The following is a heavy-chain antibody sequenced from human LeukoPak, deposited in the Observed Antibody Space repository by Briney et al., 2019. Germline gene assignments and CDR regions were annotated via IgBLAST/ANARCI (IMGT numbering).Heavy chain of an antibody. CDR2: INPNSGGT. J-gene: IGHJ3*02. V-gene: IGHV1-2*02. Sequence: ASVKVSCKASGYTFTGYYMHWVRQAPGQGLEWMGWINPNSGGTNYAQKFQGRVTMTRDTSISTAYMELSRLRSDDTAVYYCARGQYSGSYLDAFDIWGQGTMVTVSS. CDR3: ARGQYSGSYLDAFDI. D-gene: IGHD1-26*01. CDR1: GYTFTGYY.